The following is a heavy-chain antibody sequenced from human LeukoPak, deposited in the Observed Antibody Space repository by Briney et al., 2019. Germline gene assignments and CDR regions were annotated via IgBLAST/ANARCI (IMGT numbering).Heavy chain of an antibody. CDR3: ARGGSYPYYYYMDV. J-gene: IGHJ6*03. CDR1: GYTFTSYD. CDR2: MNPNSGNT. Sequence: ASVKVSCKASGYTFTSYDINWVRQATGQGLEWMRWMNPNSGNTGYAQKFQGRVTITRNTSISTAYMELSSLRSEDTAVYYCARGGSYPYYYYMDVWGKGTTVTVSS. V-gene: IGHV1-8*03. D-gene: IGHD1-26*01.